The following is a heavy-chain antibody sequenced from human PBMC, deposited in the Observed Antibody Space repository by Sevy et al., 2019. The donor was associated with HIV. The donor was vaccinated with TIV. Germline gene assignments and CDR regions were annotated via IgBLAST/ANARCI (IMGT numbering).Heavy chain of an antibody. CDR1: NSSISSGYF. CDR2: IFHSGRT. CDR3: ARVSGGNADY. V-gene: IGHV4-38-2*02. J-gene: IGHJ4*02. D-gene: IGHD2-15*01. Sequence: SETLSLTCSVSNSSISSGYFWAWIRQPPGKGLEWIGSIFHSGRTYYNTSLKSRVTISVDKSKNQFSLRLTSVTAADTAVYYCARVSGGNADYWGQGTLVTVSS.